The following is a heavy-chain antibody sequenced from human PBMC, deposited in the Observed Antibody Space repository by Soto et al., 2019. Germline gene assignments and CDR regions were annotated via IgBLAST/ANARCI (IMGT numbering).Heavy chain of an antibody. V-gene: IGHV1-2*02. D-gene: IGHD1-7*01. CDR2: INPNSRGT. CDR1: GYTFTGYY. CDR3: ARTGTTMIRSPGGS. J-gene: IGHJ5*02. Sequence: GASVTVSCKASGYTFTGYYMHLVRQAPGQGLEWMGWINPNSRGTNYAQKVQGRVTMTRDTSISTAYMELSRLRSDDTAVYYCARTGTTMIRSPGGSWGQGTLVTVSS.